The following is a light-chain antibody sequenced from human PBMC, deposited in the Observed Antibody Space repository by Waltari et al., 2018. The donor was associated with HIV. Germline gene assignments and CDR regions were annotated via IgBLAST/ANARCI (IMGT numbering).Light chain of an antibody. CDR1: QSLLHGNGYNY. V-gene: IGKV2-28*01. Sequence: DIVMTRAPLSLPVTPGEPASISCRSSQSLLHGNGYNYLDWYLQKPGQSPQLLIYLGSNRASGVPDKFSGSGSGTDFTLKISSVEAEDVGVYYGMQALQTPLTFGGGTKVEIK. J-gene: IGKJ4*01. CDR2: LGS. CDR3: MQALQTPLT.